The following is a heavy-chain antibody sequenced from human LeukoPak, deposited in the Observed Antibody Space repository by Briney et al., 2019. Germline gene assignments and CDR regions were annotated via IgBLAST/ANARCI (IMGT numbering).Heavy chain of an antibody. CDR2: VNPNSGNK. V-gene: IGHV1-8*01. CDR3: ARGPQWRGDYYYMDV. Sequence: ASVKVSCKASGYSFTNFDINWVRQATGQGLEWMGWVNPNSGNKGYAQKFQGRVTMTMNTSITTAYMELSSLRSEDTAVYYCARGPQWRGDYYYMDVWGRGTTVTVSS. J-gene: IGHJ6*03. D-gene: IGHD6-19*01. CDR1: GYSFTNFD.